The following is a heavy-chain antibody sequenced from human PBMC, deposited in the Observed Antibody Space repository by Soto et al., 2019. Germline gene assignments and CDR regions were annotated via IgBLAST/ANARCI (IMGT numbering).Heavy chain of an antibody. D-gene: IGHD2-2*01. Sequence: GASVKVSCKASGGTFSSYAISWVRQAPGEGLEWMGGIIPIFGTANYAQKFQGRVTITADESTSTAYMELSSLRSEDTAVYYCARSGDIVVVPAATSLGFEPWGEGTLV. V-gene: IGHV1-69*13. J-gene: IGHJ5*02. CDR2: IIPIFGTA. CDR3: ARSGDIVVVPAATSLGFEP. CDR1: GGTFSSYA.